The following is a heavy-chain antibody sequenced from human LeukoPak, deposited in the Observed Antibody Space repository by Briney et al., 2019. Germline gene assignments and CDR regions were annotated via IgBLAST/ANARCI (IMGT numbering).Heavy chain of an antibody. V-gene: IGHV4-39*01. CDR1: GGSISSSSYY. CDR3: ARSGIAVAGTSVVY. J-gene: IGHJ4*02. CDR2: IYYSGST. Sequence: SETLSLTCTVSGGSISSSSYYWGWIRQPPGKGLEWIGSIYYSGSTYYNPSLKSRVTISVDTSKNQFSLKLSSVTAADTAVYYCARSGIAVAGTSVVYWGQGTLVTVSS. D-gene: IGHD6-19*01.